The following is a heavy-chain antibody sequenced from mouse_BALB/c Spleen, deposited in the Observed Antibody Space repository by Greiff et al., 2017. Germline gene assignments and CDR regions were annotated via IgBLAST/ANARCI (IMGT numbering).Heavy chain of an antibody. Sequence: VQLQQSGAELVRPGASVKLSCKASGYTFTSYWINWVKQRPGQGLEWIGNIYPSDSYTNYNQKFKDKATLTVDKSSSTAYMQLSSPTSEDSAVYYCTRDGITTVGATAWFAYWGQGTLVTVSA. V-gene: IGHV1-69*02. J-gene: IGHJ3*01. D-gene: IGHD1-1*01. CDR3: TRDGITTVGATAWFAY. CDR2: IYPSDSYT. CDR1: GYTFTSYW.